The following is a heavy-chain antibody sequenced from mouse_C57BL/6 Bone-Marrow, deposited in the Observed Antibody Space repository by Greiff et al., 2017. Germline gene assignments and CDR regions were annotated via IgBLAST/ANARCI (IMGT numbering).Heavy chain of an antibody. V-gene: IGHV1-64*01. CDR2: INPNSGCT. CDR3: ARAGADAANY. CDR1: GYTFTSYW. Sequence: VLLQQSGAELVKPGASVKLSCEASGYTFTSYWMHWVKQRPGQGLEWIGTINPNSGCTNYNEKFKSKATLTVDKTSSTAYMQLSSLTSEDSAVYYGARAGADAANYWGQGTTLTVSS. J-gene: IGHJ2*01.